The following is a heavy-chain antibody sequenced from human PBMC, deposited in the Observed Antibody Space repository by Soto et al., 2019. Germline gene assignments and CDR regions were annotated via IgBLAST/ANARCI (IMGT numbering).Heavy chain of an antibody. Sequence: PGGSLRLSCAASGFTFSSYAMSWVRQAPGKGLEWVSAISGSGGSTYYADSVKGRFTISRDNSKNTLYLQMNSLRAEGTAVYYCAKIPVSSDIVVVVATDYWGQGTLVTVSS. V-gene: IGHV3-23*01. J-gene: IGHJ4*02. CDR1: GFTFSSYA. D-gene: IGHD2-15*01. CDR3: AKIPVSSDIVVVVATDY. CDR2: ISGSGGST.